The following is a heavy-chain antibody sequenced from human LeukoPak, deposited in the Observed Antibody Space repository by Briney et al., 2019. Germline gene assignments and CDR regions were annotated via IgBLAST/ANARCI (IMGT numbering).Heavy chain of an antibody. CDR1: GFTFSAYE. CDR3: ARDRPSDYVWGSYRQVFDAFDI. V-gene: IGHV3-48*03. CDR2: ISDSGSTI. D-gene: IGHD3-16*02. Sequence: GGSLRLSCAASGFTFSAYEMNWVRQAPGKGLEWVSYISDSGSTIYYADSVKGRFTISRDNAKNSLYLQMNSLRAEDTAVYYCARDRPSDYVWGSYRQVFDAFDIWGQGTMVTVSS. J-gene: IGHJ3*02.